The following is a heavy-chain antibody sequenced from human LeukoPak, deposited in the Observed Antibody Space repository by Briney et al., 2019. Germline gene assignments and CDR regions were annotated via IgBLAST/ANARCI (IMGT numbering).Heavy chain of an antibody. CDR1: GGSISSYY. J-gene: IGHJ2*01. CDR3: ARDTEYLTAAGIGWYFDL. D-gene: IGHD6-13*01. CDR2: IYTSGST. V-gene: IGHV4-4*07. Sequence: PSETLSLTCTVSGGSISSYYWSWIRQPAGKGLEWIGRIYTSGSTNYNPSLKSRVTMSVDTSKNQFSLKLSSVTAADTAVYYCARDTEYLTAAGIGWYFDLWGRGTLVTVSS.